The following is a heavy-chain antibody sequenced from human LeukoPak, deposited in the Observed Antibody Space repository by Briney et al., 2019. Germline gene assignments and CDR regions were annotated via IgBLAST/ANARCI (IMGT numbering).Heavy chain of an antibody. CDR1: GDSISDFS. V-gene: IGHV4-59*01. Sequence: PSETLSLTCTAPGDSISDFSWTWLRQTPGKGLEWIGFISSSGTSHYSPSLESRVTFSLDTSKSQFSLSLKSVTAADTAVYYCARVFRGAVTSNWFDPWGQGILVTVSS. CDR3: ARVFRGAVTSNWFDP. J-gene: IGHJ5*02. CDR2: ISSSGTS. D-gene: IGHD3-3*01.